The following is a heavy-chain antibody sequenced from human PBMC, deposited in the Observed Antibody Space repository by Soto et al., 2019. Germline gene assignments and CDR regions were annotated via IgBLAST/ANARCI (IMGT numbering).Heavy chain of an antibody. V-gene: IGHV1-8*01. J-gene: IGHJ6*03. D-gene: IGHD3-9*01. CDR2: MNPNSGNT. CDR1: GYTFTSYD. Sequence: ASVKVSCMASGYTFTSYDINWVRQATGQGLEWMGWMNPNSGNTGYAQKFQGRVTMTRNTSISTAYKELSSLRSEDTAVYYCVRSTLLRYFDWSARSYMDVWGKGTTVTVSS. CDR3: VRSTLLRYFDWSARSYMDV.